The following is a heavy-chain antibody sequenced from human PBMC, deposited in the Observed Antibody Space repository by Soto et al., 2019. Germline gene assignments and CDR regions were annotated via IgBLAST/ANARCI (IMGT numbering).Heavy chain of an antibody. CDR1: GFTFSSYA. Sequence: VQLLESGGDLVQPGGSLRLSCAASGFTFSSYAMSWVRQAPGKGLEWVSTISGSDGITYYADSVKGRFTISRDISKNTLFLQMNSLRAEDTAVYYCAKDPSGVYWFDPWGQGTRVTVSS. CDR3: AKDPSGVYWFDP. J-gene: IGHJ5*02. CDR2: ISGSDGIT. D-gene: IGHD3-3*01. V-gene: IGHV3-23*01.